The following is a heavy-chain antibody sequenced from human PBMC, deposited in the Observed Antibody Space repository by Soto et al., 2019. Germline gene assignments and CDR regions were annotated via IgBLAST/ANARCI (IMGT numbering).Heavy chain of an antibody. CDR3: ARAYSSSWYVGY. CDR2: ISAYNGNT. D-gene: IGHD6-13*01. CDR1: GYTFTSYG. V-gene: IGHV1-18*04. J-gene: IGHJ4*02. Sequence: GASVKVSCQASGYTFTSYGISWVRQAPGQGLEWMGWISAYNGNTNFAQKIQGRVTMTPETSTSTAYMELRSLRSDDTAVYYCARAYSSSWYVGYLGQGTLGTGSS.